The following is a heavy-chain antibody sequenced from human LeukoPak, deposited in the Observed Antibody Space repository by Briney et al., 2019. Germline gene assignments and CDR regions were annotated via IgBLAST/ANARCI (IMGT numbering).Heavy chain of an antibody. V-gene: IGHV4-39*07. CDR3: ARVHSPAISHYYYYMDV. D-gene: IGHD5-18*01. Sequence: PSETLSLTCTVSGGSISNTLYFWGWIRPPPGKGLEWLGSIYYSGRTSYNPSLKSRVTILVDTSKNQFSLKLSSVTAADTAVYYCARVHSPAISHYYYYMDVWGKGTTVTVSS. CDR2: IYYSGRT. J-gene: IGHJ6*03. CDR1: GGSISNTLYF.